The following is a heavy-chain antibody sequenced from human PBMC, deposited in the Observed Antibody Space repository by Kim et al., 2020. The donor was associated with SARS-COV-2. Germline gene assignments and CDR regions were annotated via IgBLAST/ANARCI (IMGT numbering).Heavy chain of an antibody. CDR2: INNAGNP. J-gene: IGHJ4*02. V-gene: IGHV3-23*01. CDR1: GFTFTSRA. Sequence: GGSLRLSCVASGFTFTSRAMSWVRQIPGKGLEWVASINNAGNPYYADSVKGRFTVSRDITKATLYLQMNSLRAEDTALYYCAKVHPSSGWPAFDSWGQGT. D-gene: IGHD6-19*01. CDR3: AKVHPSSGWPAFDS.